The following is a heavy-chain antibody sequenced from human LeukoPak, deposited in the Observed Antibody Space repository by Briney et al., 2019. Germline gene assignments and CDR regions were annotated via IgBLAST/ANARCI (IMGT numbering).Heavy chain of an antibody. V-gene: IGHV3-23*01. CDR1: GFTFSSYA. J-gene: IGHJ4*02. CDR3: AKGRGHVLRYFDWLLDY. D-gene: IGHD3-9*01. Sequence: PGGSLRLSCAASGFTFSSYAMSWVRQAPGKGLEWASAISGSGGSTYYADSVKGRFTISRDNSKNTLYPQMNSLRAEDTAVYYCAKGRGHVLRYFDWLLDYWGQGTLVTVSS. CDR2: ISGSGGST.